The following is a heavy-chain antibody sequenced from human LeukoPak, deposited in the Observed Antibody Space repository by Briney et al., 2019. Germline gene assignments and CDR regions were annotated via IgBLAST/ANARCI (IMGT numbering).Heavy chain of an antibody. J-gene: IGHJ4*02. D-gene: IGHD3-22*01. V-gene: IGHV4-59*12. CDR3: ARAYDSSGYYYYYYFDY. Sequence: SETLSLTCTVSGGSISSYYWSWIRQPPGKGLEWIACISYSGTTYYNPSLKSRVTISVDTSKNQFSLKLSSVTAADTAVYYCARAYDSSGYYYYYYFDYWGQGTLVTVSS. CDR1: GGSISSYY. CDR2: ISYSGTT.